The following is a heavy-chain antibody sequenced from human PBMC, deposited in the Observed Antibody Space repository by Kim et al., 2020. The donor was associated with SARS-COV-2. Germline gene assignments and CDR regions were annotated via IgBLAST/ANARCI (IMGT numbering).Heavy chain of an antibody. V-gene: IGHV1-69*04. CDR2: GIA. CDR3: ARDFDWSLDY. J-gene: IGHJ4*02. D-gene: IGHD3-9*01. Sequence: GIANDAQKFQGRVTITADQSTSTAYMELSSLRSEDTAVYYCARDFDWSLDYWGQGTLVTVSS.